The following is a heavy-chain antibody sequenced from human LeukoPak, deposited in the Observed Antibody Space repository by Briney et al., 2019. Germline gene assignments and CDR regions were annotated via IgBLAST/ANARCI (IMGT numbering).Heavy chain of an antibody. CDR3: ARGVIYGGDTYYYDSSGYYRI. CDR2: FSASGNS. D-gene: IGHD3-22*01. V-gene: IGHV4-61*02. Sequence: SQTLSLTCTVSGDSISSDDYYWSWIRQPAGKGLEWIGRFSASGNSNYNPSLKSRLTISVDRSKNQFSLKLTSVTAADTAVYYCARGVIYGGDTYYYDSSGYYRIWGQGTLVTVSS. CDR1: GDSISSDDYY. J-gene: IGHJ4*02.